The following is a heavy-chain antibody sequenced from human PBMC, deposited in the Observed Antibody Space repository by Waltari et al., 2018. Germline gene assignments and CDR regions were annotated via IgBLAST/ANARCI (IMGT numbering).Heavy chain of an antibody. CDR1: GFTFSSYV. V-gene: IGHV3-30*02. J-gene: IGHJ4*02. Sequence: QLQLVESGGGVVQPGGSLRLSCAASGFTFSSYVIHWVRQAPGKGLEWVAFIRYDGSNKYYADSVKGRFTISRDNSKNTLYLQMNSLRAEDTAVYYCAKDRASSSWYPHYWGQGTLVTVSS. CDR2: IRYDGSNK. D-gene: IGHD6-13*01. CDR3: AKDRASSSWYPHY.